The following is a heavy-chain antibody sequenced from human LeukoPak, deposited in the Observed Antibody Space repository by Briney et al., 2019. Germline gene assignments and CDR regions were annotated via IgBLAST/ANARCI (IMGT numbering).Heavy chain of an antibody. CDR1: GFIFSNYA. D-gene: IGHD5-18*01. CDR3: AKCVLIEGYNSDF. J-gene: IGHJ4*02. V-gene: IGHV3-23*01. Sequence: GGSLRLSCAASGFIFSNYAMTWVRQAPGKGLEWVSAIVGSGGRTYYADSVMGRFTISRDNSMNTLYLQMNSLRAEDTAVYYCAKCVLIEGYNSDFWGQGTLVTVSS. CDR2: IVGSGGRT.